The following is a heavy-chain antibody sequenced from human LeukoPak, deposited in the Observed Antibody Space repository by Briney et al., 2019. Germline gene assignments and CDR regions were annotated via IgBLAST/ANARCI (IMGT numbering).Heavy chain of an antibody. CDR1: GGSFSGYY. CDR2: INHSGST. V-gene: IGHV4-34*01. Sequence: SETLSLTCAVYGGSFSGYYWSWIRQPPGKGLGWIGEINHSGSTNYNPSLKSRVTISVDTSKNQFSLKLSSVTAADTAVYYCARRSGAFDIWGQGTMVTVSS. CDR3: ARRSGAFDI. D-gene: IGHD2-15*01. J-gene: IGHJ3*02.